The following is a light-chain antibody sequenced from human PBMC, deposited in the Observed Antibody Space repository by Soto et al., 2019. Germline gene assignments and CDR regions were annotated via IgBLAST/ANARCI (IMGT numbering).Light chain of an antibody. Sequence: EIVLTQSPATLSLSPGERATLSCRASQTVTNDFDFAWYQQKPGQAPRLLIYDASNRATGIPARFRGSGSGTDFTLTISSLEPEDFAVYYCQHRHNFGPGTKVDIK. CDR1: QTVTND. V-gene: IGKV3-11*01. J-gene: IGKJ3*01. CDR3: QHRHN. CDR2: DAS.